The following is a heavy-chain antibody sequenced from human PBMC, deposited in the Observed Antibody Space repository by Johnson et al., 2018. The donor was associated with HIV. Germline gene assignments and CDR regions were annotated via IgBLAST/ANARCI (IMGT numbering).Heavy chain of an antibody. V-gene: IGHV3-13*01. CDR1: GFTFSSYD. CDR2: VGTAGDT. Sequence: VQLVESGGGLVQPGWSLRLSCAASGFTFSSYDMHWVRQATGKGLEWVAAVGTAGDTFYPGSVKGRFTISREDAKNSLYLQMNSLSAGDTAVYYCARGMYYNFWSGYGIRWDAFDIWGQGTMVTVSS. D-gene: IGHD3-3*01. CDR3: ARGMYYNFWSGYGIRWDAFDI. J-gene: IGHJ3*02.